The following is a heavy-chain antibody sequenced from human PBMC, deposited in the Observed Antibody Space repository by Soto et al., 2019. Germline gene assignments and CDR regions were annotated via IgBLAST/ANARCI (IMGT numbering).Heavy chain of an antibody. CDR3: AREEVPQWFTRGYYGMDV. Sequence: KTSETLSLTCAVYGGSFSGYYWTWVRQPPGKGLEWIGDINHSGSANCNSSLKSRVTISVDTSKNQLSLNLRSVTAADTAVYYCAREEVPQWFTRGYYGMDVWGQGTTVTVSS. CDR2: INHSGSA. D-gene: IGHD2-2*01. CDR1: GGSFSGYY. J-gene: IGHJ6*02. V-gene: IGHV4-34*01.